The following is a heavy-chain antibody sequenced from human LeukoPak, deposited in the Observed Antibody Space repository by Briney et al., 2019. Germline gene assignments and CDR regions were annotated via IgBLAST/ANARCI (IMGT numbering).Heavy chain of an antibody. J-gene: IGHJ6*03. CDR3: ARDAAYCGGDCPDPYYYYMDV. CDR1: GYTFTSYG. V-gene: IGHV1-18*01. CDR2: ISAYNGNT. D-gene: IGHD2-21*02. Sequence: ASVKVSCKASGYTFTSYGISWVRQAPGQGLEWMGWISAYNGNTNYAQKLQGRVTMTTDTSTSTAYLELRSLRSDDTAVYYCARDAAYCGGDCPDPYYYYMDVWGKGTTVTVSS.